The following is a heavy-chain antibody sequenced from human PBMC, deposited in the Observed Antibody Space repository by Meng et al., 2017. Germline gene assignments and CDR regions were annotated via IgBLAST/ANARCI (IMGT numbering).Heavy chain of an antibody. D-gene: IGHD6-6*01. CDR3: ARDWGIAARSYYFYY. J-gene: IGHJ4*02. Sequence: GESLKISCAASGFTFSSYEMNWVRQAPGKGLAWVSYISSCGSTIYYADSVKGRFTISRDNAKKSLYLQMNSLRAEDTAVYYCARDWGIAARSYYFYYWGQGTLVTVSS. CDR1: GFTFSSYE. V-gene: IGHV3-48*03. CDR2: ISSCGSTI.